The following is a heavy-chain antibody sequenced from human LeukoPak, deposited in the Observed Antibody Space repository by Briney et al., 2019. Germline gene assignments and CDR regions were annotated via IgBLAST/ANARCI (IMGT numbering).Heavy chain of an antibody. D-gene: IGHD6-13*01. J-gene: IGHJ4*02. CDR1: GGSISSYY. CDR2: IYYSGST. V-gene: IGHV4-59*01. Sequence: SETLSLTCTVSGGSISSYYWSWIRQPPGKGLEWIGYIYYSGSTNYDPSLKSRVTISVDTSKNQFSLKLSSVTAADTAVYYCAREASSSWIDYWGQGTLVTVSS. CDR3: AREASSSWIDY.